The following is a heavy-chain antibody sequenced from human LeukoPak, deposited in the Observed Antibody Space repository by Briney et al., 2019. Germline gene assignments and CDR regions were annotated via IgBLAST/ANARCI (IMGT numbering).Heavy chain of an antibody. V-gene: IGHV4-39*01. CDR3: ARLTPVTYYDFWSGYPNWFDP. CDR1: GGSISSSSYY. J-gene: IGHJ5*02. Sequence: SGTLSLTCTVSGGSISSSSYYWGWIRQPPGKGLEWIGSIYYSGSTYYNPSLKSRVTISVDTSKNQFSLKLSSVTAADTAVYYCARLTPVTYYDFWSGYPNWFDPWGQGTLVTVSS. CDR2: IYYSGST. D-gene: IGHD3-3*01.